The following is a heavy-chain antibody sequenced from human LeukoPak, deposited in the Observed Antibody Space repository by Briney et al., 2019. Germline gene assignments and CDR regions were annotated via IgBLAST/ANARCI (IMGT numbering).Heavy chain of an antibody. D-gene: IGHD3-10*01. Sequence: SVKVSCKASGGTFISYAISWVRQAPGQGLEWMGGIIPFFGTANYAQKFQGRVTITADESTSTAYMELSSLRSEDTAVYYCARAEYYYGSGSYYSFVSDAFDIWGQGTMVTVSS. CDR3: ARAEYYYGSGSYYSFVSDAFDI. CDR1: GGTFISYA. J-gene: IGHJ3*02. CDR2: IIPFFGTA. V-gene: IGHV1-69*13.